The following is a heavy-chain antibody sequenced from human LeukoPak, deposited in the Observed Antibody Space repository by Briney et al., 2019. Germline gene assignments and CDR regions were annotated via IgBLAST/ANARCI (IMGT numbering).Heavy chain of an antibody. CDR3: ASGRPFDY. CDR2: IKQDGSEK. CDR1: GFTFSGYR. Sequence: GGSLRLSCAASGFTFSGYRMNWVRQAPGKGLEWVAYIKQDGSEKYYVDSVKGRSTISRDNAKNSLYLQMNSLGAEDTAVYYCASGRPFDYWGQGTLVTVSS. J-gene: IGHJ4*02. D-gene: IGHD1-26*01. V-gene: IGHV3-7*01.